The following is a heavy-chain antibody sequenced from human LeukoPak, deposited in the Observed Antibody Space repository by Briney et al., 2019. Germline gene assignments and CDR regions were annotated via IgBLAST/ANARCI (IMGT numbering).Heavy chain of an antibody. CDR2: ISHSGST. CDR1: GGSISSGNYY. Sequence: SSETLSLTCTVSGGSISSGNYYWGWIRQPPGKGLEWIGSISHSGSTYYNASLKSRVRISVDTSKNQFSLKLGSATAADTAVYYCARDLGDYWSGFRSYFFDYWGQGTLVTVSS. CDR3: ARDLGDYWSGFRSYFFDY. J-gene: IGHJ4*02. V-gene: IGHV4-39*07. D-gene: IGHD3-3*01.